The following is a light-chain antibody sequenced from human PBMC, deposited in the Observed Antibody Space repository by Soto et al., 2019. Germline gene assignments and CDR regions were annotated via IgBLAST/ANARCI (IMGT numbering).Light chain of an antibody. Sequence: DIQLTQSPSFLSASVGDRVTITCRASQGISDSLAWYQQKPGKAPNLLIYDASTLQSGVTSRFSGSTSGTEFTLTISSLQPEYFATYYCQQFNVYPLTFGGGTKVGIK. CDR3: QQFNVYPLT. V-gene: IGKV1-9*01. J-gene: IGKJ4*01. CDR2: DAS. CDR1: QGISDS.